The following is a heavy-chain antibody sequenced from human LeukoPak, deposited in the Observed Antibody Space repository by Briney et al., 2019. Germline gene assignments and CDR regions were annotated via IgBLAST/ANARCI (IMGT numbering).Heavy chain of an antibody. D-gene: IGHD2-8*02. V-gene: IGHV3-48*01. Sequence: GGSLRLSCAASGFTFRSYSMNWVRQAPGKGLEWVSYISSSGRTIYYADSVKGRFTISRDNSKNTLYLQMNNLRAEDTAVYYCAKSVLPRSPFDYWGQGTLVTVSS. CDR1: GFTFRSYS. J-gene: IGHJ4*02. CDR2: ISSSGRTI. CDR3: AKSVLPRSPFDY.